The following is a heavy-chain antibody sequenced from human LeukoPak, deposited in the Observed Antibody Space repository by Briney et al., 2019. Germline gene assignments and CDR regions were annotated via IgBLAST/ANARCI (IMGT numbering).Heavy chain of an antibody. CDR2: ISYDGSNK. D-gene: IGHD2-21*02. V-gene: IGHV3-30*03. CDR1: GFTFSSYG. J-gene: IGHJ4*02. Sequence: GGSLRLSCAASGFTFSSYGMHWVRQAPGKGLEWVAVISYDGSNKYYADSVKGRFTISRDNSKNTLYLQMNSLRAEDTAVYYCATGGNCGGDCYAYWGQGTLVTVSS. CDR3: ATGGNCGGDCYAY.